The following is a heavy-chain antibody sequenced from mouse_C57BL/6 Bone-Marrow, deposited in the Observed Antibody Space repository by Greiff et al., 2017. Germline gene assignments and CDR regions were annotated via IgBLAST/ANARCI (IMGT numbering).Heavy chain of an antibody. Sequence: VQLQQPGAELVRPGSSVKLSCKASGYTFTSYWMHWVKQRPIQGLEWIGNIDPSDSETHYNQKFKDKATLTVAKSSSTAYMQLSSLTSEDSAVYYCARGDYDYDEGYYFDYWGQGTTLTVSS. CDR1: GYTFTSYW. J-gene: IGHJ2*01. D-gene: IGHD2-4*01. CDR3: ARGDYDYDEGYYFDY. V-gene: IGHV1-52*01. CDR2: IDPSDSET.